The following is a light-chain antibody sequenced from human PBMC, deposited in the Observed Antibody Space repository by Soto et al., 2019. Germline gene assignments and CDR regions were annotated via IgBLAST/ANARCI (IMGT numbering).Light chain of an antibody. CDR1: SSDVGSYNL. CDR3: SSYVVSYSWV. J-gene: IGLJ3*02. Sequence: QSVLTQPASVSGSPGQSITISCTGTSSDVGSYNLVSWYQQHPGKAPKLMIYEGTKRPSGVSNRFSASKSGNTASLTVSGLQAEDEADYYCSSYVVSYSWVFGGGTKLTVL. V-gene: IGLV2-14*02. CDR2: EGT.